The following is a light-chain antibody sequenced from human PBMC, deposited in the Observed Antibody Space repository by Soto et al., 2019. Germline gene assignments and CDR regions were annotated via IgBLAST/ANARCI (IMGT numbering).Light chain of an antibody. Sequence: EIVLTQSPGTLSLSPGERATLSCRASKSVSSSFLAWYQQKPGQAPRLLIYGASSRATGIPDRFSGSGSGTDFTLTISRLEPEDVAVYYCQQYGSSPLTFGGGTKLEIK. CDR1: KSVSSSF. CDR2: GAS. CDR3: QQYGSSPLT. J-gene: IGKJ4*01. V-gene: IGKV3-20*01.